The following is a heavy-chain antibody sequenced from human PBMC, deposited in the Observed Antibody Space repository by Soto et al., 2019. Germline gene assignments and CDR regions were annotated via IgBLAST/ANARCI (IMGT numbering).Heavy chain of an antibody. CDR1: GFSLTNSGVG. CDR3: AHTRIITFYGGGGDFDY. J-gene: IGHJ4*02. V-gene: IGHV2-5*02. D-gene: IGHD3-16*01. Sequence: QITLKESGPTLVKPTQTLTLTCSFSGFSLTNSGVGVGWIRQPPGKALEWLAFIYWDDEKHYRPSLQSRLTRTKGTAKDQVVPTMANMDPVDTATYFFAHTRIITFYGGGGDFDYWGQGTLVIVSS. CDR2: IYWDDEK.